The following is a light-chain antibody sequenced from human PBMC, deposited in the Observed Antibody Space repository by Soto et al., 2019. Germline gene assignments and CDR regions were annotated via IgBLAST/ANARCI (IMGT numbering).Light chain of an antibody. J-gene: IGLJ3*02. CDR1: SSNIGAGYD. Sequence: QSVLTQPPSVSVAPGQRVTISCTGSSSNIGAGYDVHWYQQLPGTAPKLLIYGNSNRPSGVPDRFSGSKSGTSASLAITGLQAEDEADYYCQSYDSSLSGYGFGGGTKLTVL. V-gene: IGLV1-40*01. CDR3: QSYDSSLSGYG. CDR2: GNS.